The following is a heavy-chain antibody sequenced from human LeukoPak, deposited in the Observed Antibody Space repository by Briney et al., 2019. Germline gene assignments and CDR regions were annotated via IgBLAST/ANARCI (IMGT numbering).Heavy chain of an antibody. Sequence: SETLSLTCTVSGDSISGYYWSWIRQPPGKGLEWIGSISYNGSTNYNPSLKRRVTISVDTFKNQFSLKLTSVTAADTAVYYCARLNDCTNGVCFYYFDFXGQGTLXTVSS. CDR2: ISYNGST. CDR3: ARLNDCTNGVCFYYFDF. CDR1: GDSISGYY. J-gene: IGHJ4*02. V-gene: IGHV4-59*01. D-gene: IGHD2-8*01.